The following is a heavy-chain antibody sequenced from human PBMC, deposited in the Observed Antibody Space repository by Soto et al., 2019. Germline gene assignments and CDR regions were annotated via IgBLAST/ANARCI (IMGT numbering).Heavy chain of an antibody. Sequence: QVVLQESGPGLVRPSETLSLTCTVSGYSITDYYWSWIRQSPGKGLEWVGYFHYSGGTNYNPYLKSRVTISADTSKNQFPLNLASVTTADTAVYYCARDSNSGWYYSWGQGALVTVSS. J-gene: IGHJ5*01. CDR3: ARDSNSGWYYS. V-gene: IGHV4-59*01. D-gene: IGHD1-26*01. CDR2: FHYSGGT. CDR1: GYSITDYY.